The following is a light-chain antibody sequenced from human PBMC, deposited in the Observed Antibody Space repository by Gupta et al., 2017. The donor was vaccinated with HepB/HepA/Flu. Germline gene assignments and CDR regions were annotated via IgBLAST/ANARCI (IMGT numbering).Light chain of an antibody. J-gene: IGKJ4*02. Sequence: IVVTQSPDSLAVSLGERATINCPSSQSVLYSSNNMNYLAWYQPKPGQTTKLLICWASTRESGVPERFSGSGSGKDFPRTISSLQAEDVAVSSCQPYYSTPLTFGEGTXVEIK. CDR1: QSVLYSSNNMNY. V-gene: IGKV4-1*01. CDR2: WAS. CDR3: QPYYSTPLT.